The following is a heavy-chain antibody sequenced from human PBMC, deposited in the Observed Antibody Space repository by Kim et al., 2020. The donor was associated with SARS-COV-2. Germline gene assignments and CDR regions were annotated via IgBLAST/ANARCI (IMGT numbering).Heavy chain of an antibody. Sequence: GGSLRLSCAASGFTFSDYYMSWIRQAPGKGLEWVSYISSSGSTIYYADSVKGRFTISRDNAKNSLYLQMNSLRAEDTAVYYCARSGAYGSGSYSLYYYYGMDVWGQGTTVTVSS. CDR1: GFTFSDYY. CDR2: ISSSGSTI. J-gene: IGHJ6*02. CDR3: ARSGAYGSGSYSLYYYYGMDV. D-gene: IGHD3-10*01. V-gene: IGHV3-11*01.